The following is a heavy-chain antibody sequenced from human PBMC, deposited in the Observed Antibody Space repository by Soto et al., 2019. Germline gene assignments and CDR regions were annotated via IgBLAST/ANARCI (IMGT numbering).Heavy chain of an antibody. Sequence: GGSLRLSCAASGFTFRSYWMSWFRQAPGKGLEWVANIKQDGIEKYYVDSVKGRFTISRDNAKNSLYLQMNSLSTEDKAVYYCARENIVGAFDYWGQGTLVTVSS. J-gene: IGHJ4*02. D-gene: IGHD1-26*01. CDR2: IKQDGIEK. CDR3: ARENIVGAFDY. CDR1: GFTFRSYW. V-gene: IGHV3-7*01.